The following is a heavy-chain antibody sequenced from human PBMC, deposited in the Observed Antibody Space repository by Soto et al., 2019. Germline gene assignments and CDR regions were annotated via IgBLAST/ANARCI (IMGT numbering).Heavy chain of an antibody. Sequence: GGSLRLSCAASGFTFSSYWMHWVRQAPGKGLVWVSRINSDGSSTSYADSVKGRFTISRDNAKNTLYLQMNSLRAEDTAVYYCARWGFREAFDIWGQGTMVTVSS. CDR1: GFTFSSYW. J-gene: IGHJ3*02. CDR2: INSDGSST. V-gene: IGHV3-74*01. CDR3: ARWGFREAFDI. D-gene: IGHD3-16*01.